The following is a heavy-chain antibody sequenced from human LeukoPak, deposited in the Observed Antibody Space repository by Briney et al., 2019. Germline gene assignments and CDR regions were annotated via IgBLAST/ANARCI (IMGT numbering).Heavy chain of an antibody. Sequence: ASVKVSCKASGYTFTGYYMHWVRQAPGQGLEWMGWISAYNGNTNYAQKLQGRVTMTTDTSTSTAYMELRSLRSDDTAVYYCARDRTDSSSWYVTAFDIWGQGTMVTVSS. CDR1: GYTFTGYY. CDR2: ISAYNGNT. V-gene: IGHV1-18*04. J-gene: IGHJ3*02. CDR3: ARDRTDSSSWYVTAFDI. D-gene: IGHD6-13*01.